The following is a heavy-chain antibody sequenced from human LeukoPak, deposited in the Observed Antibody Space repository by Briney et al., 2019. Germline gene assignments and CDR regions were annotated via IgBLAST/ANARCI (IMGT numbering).Heavy chain of an antibody. CDR2: INHSGST. V-gene: IGHV4-34*01. D-gene: IGHD3-10*01. J-gene: IGHJ5*02. CDR1: GGSFSGYY. Sequence: SETLSLTCAVYGGSFSGYYWSWIRQPPGKGLEWIGEINHSGSTNYNPSLKSRVTISVDTSKNQFSLKLSSATAADTAVYYCARAHYGSGSINWFDPWGQGTLVTVSS. CDR3: ARAHYGSGSINWFDP.